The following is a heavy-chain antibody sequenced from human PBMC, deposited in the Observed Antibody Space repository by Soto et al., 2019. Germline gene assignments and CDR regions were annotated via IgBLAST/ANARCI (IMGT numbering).Heavy chain of an antibody. CDR3: AFLLHHFNS. D-gene: IGHD2-15*01. Sequence: QVQLVQSGSEVKKPGSSVKVSCQASGGTFNSYTISWVRQAPGQGLEWMGRIIPLLDMSNYAQKFQDRVTITADKSTRTAYMEMSSLRSADTAVYYCAFLLHHFNSWGQGTLVSVST. V-gene: IGHV1-69*02. CDR2: IIPLLDMS. J-gene: IGHJ4*02. CDR1: GGTFNSYT.